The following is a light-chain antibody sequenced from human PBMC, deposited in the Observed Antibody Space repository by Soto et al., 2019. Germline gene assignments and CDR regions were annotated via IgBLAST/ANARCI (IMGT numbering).Light chain of an antibody. J-gene: IGKJ1*01. Sequence: AILMTQSPSSFSASTGDSVTITCRASQGISSYLAWYQQQPGKAPKLLIYAASTLQSGVPSRFSGSGSGTDFTLTISCLQSEDFATYYCQQYYSYPPTFGQGTKVEIK. CDR3: QQYYSYPPT. CDR1: QGISSY. CDR2: AAS. V-gene: IGKV1-8*01.